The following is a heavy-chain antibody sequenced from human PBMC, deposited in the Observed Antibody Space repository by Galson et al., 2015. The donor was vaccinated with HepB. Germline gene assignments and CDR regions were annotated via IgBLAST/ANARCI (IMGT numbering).Heavy chain of an antibody. V-gene: IGHV3-15*07. D-gene: IGHD1-26*01. Sequence: SLRLSCAASGFTFSNAWMNWVRQAPGKGLEWVGRIKSKTDGGTTDYAAPVKGRFTNSRDDSKNTLYLQMNSLKTEDTAVYYCTTAPVVVVGATNYWGQGTLVTVSS. CDR1: GFTFSNAW. CDR2: IKSKTDGGTT. J-gene: IGHJ4*02. CDR3: TTAPVVVVGATNY.